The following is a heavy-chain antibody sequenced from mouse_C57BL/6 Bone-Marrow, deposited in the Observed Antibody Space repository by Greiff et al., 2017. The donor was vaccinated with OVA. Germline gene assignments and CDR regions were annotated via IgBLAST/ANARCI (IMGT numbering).Heavy chain of an antibody. CDR3: VPLGGFDY. V-gene: IGHV1-64*01. J-gene: IGHJ2*01. D-gene: IGHD4-1*01. Sequence: QVQLQQSGAELVKPGASVKLSCKASGYTFTSYWMHWVKQRPGQGLEWIGMIHPNSGSTDYNEKFKSKATLTVDKSSSTAYMQLSSLTSEDSAVYYCVPLGGFDYWGQGTTLTVSS. CDR2: IHPNSGST. CDR1: GYTFTSYW.